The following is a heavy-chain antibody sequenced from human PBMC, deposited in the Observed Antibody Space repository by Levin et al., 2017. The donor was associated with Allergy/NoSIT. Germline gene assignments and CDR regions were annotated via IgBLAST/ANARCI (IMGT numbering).Heavy chain of an antibody. J-gene: IGHJ5*02. Sequence: GESLKISCKASGYTFTNSYMHWVRQAPGQGLEWMGVIKSSGGSPNYAQKFQGRITMTRDTSTSTFYMGLSSLRSDDTAVYYCAPSGVRGPHDWFDPWGQGTLVTVSS. CDR3: APSGVRGPHDWFDP. V-gene: IGHV1-46*01. CDR1: GYTFTNSY. D-gene: IGHD3-10*01. CDR2: IKSSGGSP.